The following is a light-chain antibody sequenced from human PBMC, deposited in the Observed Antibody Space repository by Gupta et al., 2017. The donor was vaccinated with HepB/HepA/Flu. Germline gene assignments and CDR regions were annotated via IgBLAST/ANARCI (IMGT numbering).Light chain of an antibody. CDR1: QSVSSSY. CDR2: GAS. V-gene: IGKV3-20*01. CDR3: QQYGSSPSRT. Sequence: EIVLTQSPGTLSLSQGERATLSCRASQSVSSSYLARYQQKPGQAPRLLIYGASSRATGIPDRFSGSGSGTDFTLTINRLEPEDFAVYYCQQYGSSPSRTFGPGTKVDIK. J-gene: IGKJ3*01.